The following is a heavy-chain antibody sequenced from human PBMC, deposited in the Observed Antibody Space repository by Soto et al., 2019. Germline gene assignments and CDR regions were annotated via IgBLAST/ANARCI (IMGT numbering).Heavy chain of an antibody. J-gene: IGHJ3*02. V-gene: IGHV4-59*01. Sequence: QVQLQESGPGLVKPSETLSLTCTVSGDSIISYFWTWIRQSPGKGLQWIGYIHYSGNSNYNPSLKSRVTMSVDTSKNQFSLRLTSVTAADTAVYYCARMNQLPPKRNAFDIWGQGTMVTVSS. CDR3: ARMNQLPPKRNAFDI. CDR2: IHYSGNS. D-gene: IGHD1-7*01. CDR1: GDSIISYF.